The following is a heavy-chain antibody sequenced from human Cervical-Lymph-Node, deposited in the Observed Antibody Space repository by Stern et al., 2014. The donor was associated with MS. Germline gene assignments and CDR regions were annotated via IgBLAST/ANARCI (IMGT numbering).Heavy chain of an antibody. V-gene: IGHV1-69*01. CDR2: IFPVFGTP. CDR1: GGTFSKFP. J-gene: IGHJ5*02. D-gene: IGHD6-13*01. Sequence: VQLVESGAEVTKPGPSVKVSCKASGGTFSKFPSSWVRQAPGQGIEWMGGIFPVFGTPTYAQAFSGRCTITADVSTSTVYMELSSLSSDDTAVYYCALSSETSDRWYSLGYDLWGQGTLVTVSS. CDR3: ALSSETSDRWYSLGYDL.